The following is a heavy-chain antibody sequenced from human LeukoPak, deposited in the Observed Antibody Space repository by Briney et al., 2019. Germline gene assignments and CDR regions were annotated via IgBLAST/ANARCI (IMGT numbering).Heavy chain of an antibody. CDR2: ISSSSSYI. CDR3: ASSGSLGDTHHWFDP. Sequence: GGSLSLSCAASGFTFSSYSMNGGRQAPGKGLEWVSSISSSSSYIYYADSVKGRFTISRDNAKNSLYLQMNSLRAEDTAVYYCASSGSLGDTHHWFDPWGQGTVVTVSS. CDR1: GFTFSSYS. D-gene: IGHD3-10*01. V-gene: IGHV3-21*01. J-gene: IGHJ5*02.